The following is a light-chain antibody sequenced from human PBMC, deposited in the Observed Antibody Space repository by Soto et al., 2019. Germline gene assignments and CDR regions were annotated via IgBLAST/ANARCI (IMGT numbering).Light chain of an antibody. CDR3: NSYTSSNTYV. Sequence: QSVLTQPASVSGSPGQSITISCTGTSSDVGAYTYVSWYQHRPGKAPKLMIYDVNNRPSGISDRFSGSKSGNTASLTISGLQAEYEADYYCNSYTSSNTYVFGTGTKVTVL. J-gene: IGLJ1*01. V-gene: IGLV2-14*03. CDR2: DVN. CDR1: SSDVGAYTY.